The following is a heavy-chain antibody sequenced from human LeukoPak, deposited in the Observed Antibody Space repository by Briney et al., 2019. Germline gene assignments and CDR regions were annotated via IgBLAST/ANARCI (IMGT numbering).Heavy chain of an antibody. Sequence: SETLSLTCTVSGGSISTYYWNWIRQPPGKGLEWIGYVYYSGSTDYNPSLKSRVTISVDTSKTQLSLKLSSVTAADSAVYYCARHVTSITIFGVVNFDYWGQGTLVTVSS. CDR2: VYYSGST. V-gene: IGHV4-59*08. D-gene: IGHD3-3*01. CDR3: ARHVTSITIFGVVNFDY. J-gene: IGHJ4*02. CDR1: GGSISTYY.